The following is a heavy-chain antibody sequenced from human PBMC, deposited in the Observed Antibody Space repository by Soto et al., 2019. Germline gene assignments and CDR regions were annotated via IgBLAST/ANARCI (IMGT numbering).Heavy chain of an antibody. CDR3: AKWPFDRPYSSSSDYFDY. D-gene: IGHD6-6*01. J-gene: IGHJ4*02. CDR1: GFTFSSYA. Sequence: EVQLLESGGGLVQPGGSLRRSCAASGFTFSSYAMSWVRQAPGKGLEWVSAISGSGGSTYYADSVKGRFTISRDNSKNTLYLQMNSLRAEDTAVYYCAKWPFDRPYSSSSDYFDYCGQGTLVTVSS. V-gene: IGHV3-23*01. CDR2: ISGSGGST.